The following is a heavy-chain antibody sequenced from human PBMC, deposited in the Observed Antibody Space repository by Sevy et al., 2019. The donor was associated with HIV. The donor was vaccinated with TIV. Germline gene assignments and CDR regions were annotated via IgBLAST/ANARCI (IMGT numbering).Heavy chain of an antibody. CDR3: ARDPFGELSDFGSN. D-gene: IGHD3-10*01. V-gene: IGHV3-20*04. CDR2: INWNGGST. J-gene: IGHJ4*02. CDR1: GFTFDDYA. Sequence: GGSLRLSCAASGFTFDDYAMHWVRQAPGKGLEWVSGINWNGGSTGYADSVKGRFTISRDNAKNSLYLQMNSLRAEDTALYYCARDPFGELSDFGSNWGQGTLVTVSS.